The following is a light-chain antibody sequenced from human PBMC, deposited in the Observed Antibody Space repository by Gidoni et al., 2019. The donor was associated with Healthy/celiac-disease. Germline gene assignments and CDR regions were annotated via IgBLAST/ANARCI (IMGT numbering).Light chain of an antibody. CDR3: QQSYSTPRT. J-gene: IGKJ1*01. V-gene: IGKV1-39*01. CDR1: QSISSY. Sequence: DIQLTQSPSSLSASAGDRVTITCRESQSISSYLNWYQQKPGKAPKLLIYAASSLQSGVASRFSGSGSGTAFTLTISSLQPADFATYYWQQSYSTPRTFXQXTKVEIK. CDR2: AAS.